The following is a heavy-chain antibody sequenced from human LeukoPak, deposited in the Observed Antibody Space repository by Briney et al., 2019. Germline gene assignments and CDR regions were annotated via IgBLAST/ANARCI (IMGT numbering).Heavy chain of an antibody. CDR3: ARDRDNYYDSSGPNWFDP. V-gene: IGHV6-1*01. Sequence: SQTLSLTCAISGDSVSSNSAAWNWIRQSPSRGLEWLGRTYYRSKWYNDYAVSVKSRITINPDTSKNQFSLQLNSVTPEDTAVYYCARDRDNYYDSSGPNWFDPWGQGTLVTVSS. CDR1: GDSVSSNSAA. J-gene: IGHJ5*02. D-gene: IGHD3-22*01. CDR2: TYYRSKWYN.